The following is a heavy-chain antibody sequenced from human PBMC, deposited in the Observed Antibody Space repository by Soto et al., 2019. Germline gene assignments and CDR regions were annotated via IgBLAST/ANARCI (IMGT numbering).Heavy chain of an antibody. CDR2: IYYSGTT. CDR3: ASSLGGWYFDS. CDR1: GGSITSDTYY. D-gene: IGHD6-19*01. V-gene: IGHV4-31*03. J-gene: IGHJ4*02. Sequence: QVQLQESGPGLVNPSQTLSLTCTVSGGSITSDTYYWSWIRQHPGKGLEWIGYIYYSGTTYYTPSLKSRVTISVDTSKNQFSLKLTSVTPADTAVYYCASSLGGWYFDSWGQGTLVTVSS.